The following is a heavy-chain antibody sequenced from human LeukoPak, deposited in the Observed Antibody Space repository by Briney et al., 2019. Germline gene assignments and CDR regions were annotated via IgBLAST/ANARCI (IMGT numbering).Heavy chain of an antibody. CDR3: AREPLRTIFGVVIRYYFDY. CDR2: IIPIFGTA. J-gene: IGHJ4*02. Sequence: SVKVSCKASGGTFSSYAISWMRQAPGQGLEWMGRIIPIFGTANYAQKFQGRVTITTDESTCTAYMELSSLRSEDTAVYYCAREPLRTIFGVVIRYYFDYWGQGTLVTVSS. V-gene: IGHV1-69*05. CDR1: GGTFSSYA. D-gene: IGHD3-3*01.